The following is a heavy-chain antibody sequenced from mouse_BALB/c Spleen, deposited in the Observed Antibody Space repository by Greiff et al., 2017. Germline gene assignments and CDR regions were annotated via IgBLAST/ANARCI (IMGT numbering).Heavy chain of an antibody. Sequence: QVQLQQSGPGLVQPSQSLSITRTVSGFSLTSYGVHWVRQSPGKGLEWLGVIWSGGSTDYNAAFISRLSISKDNSKSQVFFKMISLQANDTAIYYCARKPYVGYYAMDYWGQGTSVTVSS. D-gene: IGHD6-5*01. J-gene: IGHJ4*01. CDR1: GFSLTSYG. CDR2: IWSGGST. CDR3: ARKPYVGYYAMDY. V-gene: IGHV2-2*02.